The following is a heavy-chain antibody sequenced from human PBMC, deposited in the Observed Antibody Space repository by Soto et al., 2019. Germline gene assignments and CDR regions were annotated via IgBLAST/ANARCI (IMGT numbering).Heavy chain of an antibody. V-gene: IGHV3-23*01. J-gene: IGHJ6*02. CDR3: ANYLYYPGPLSSYYGMDV. D-gene: IGHD2-8*01. CDR1: GFTFSSYA. Sequence: PGGSLRLSCAASGFTFSSYAMNWVRQAPGKGLEWVSAISGSGGSTYYADSAKGRFTISRDNSKNTLYLQMNSLRAEDTAVYYCANYLYYPGPLSSYYGMDVWGQGTTVTVSS. CDR2: ISGSGGST.